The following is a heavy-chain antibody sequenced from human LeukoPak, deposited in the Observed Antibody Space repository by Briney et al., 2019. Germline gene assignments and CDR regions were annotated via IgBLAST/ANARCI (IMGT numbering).Heavy chain of an antibody. CDR3: GKSYSYYHMDD. Sequence: GGSLSLSCAASGFTFSSHPMSWVRLPPGKGLEWVSSIRGSGDSTYYPDRVKGRSTIARANTKNTLYLQMNSLRGDDTAVYYCGKSYSYYHMDDRGKGTSVTVSS. V-gene: IGHV3-23*01. J-gene: IGHJ6*03. CDR2: IRGSGDST. CDR1: GFTFSSHP.